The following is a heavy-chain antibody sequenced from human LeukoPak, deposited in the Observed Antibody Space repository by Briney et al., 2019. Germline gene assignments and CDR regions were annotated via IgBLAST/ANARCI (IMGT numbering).Heavy chain of an antibody. D-gene: IGHD1-26*01. J-gene: IGHJ4*02. V-gene: IGHV3-7*01. CDR3: TRGGRNTSYYWYY. CDR1: GFAFSSYA. Sequence: PGGSLRLSCAASGFAFSSYAMHWVRQAPGKGLEWVATIKRDGAETYYVDSVRGRFTISRDNAENSVYLRMNSLRDEDTAVYYCTRGGRNTSYYWYYWGQGTLVTVSS. CDR2: IKRDGAET.